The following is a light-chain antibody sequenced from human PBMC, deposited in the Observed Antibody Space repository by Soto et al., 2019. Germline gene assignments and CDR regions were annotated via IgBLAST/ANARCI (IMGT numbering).Light chain of an antibody. CDR1: QGISNF. CDR2: AAS. Sequence: LTHSPSSVSASVRDRVTITCRASQGISNFLAWYKQKPGKAPKLLIYAASTLQSGVPSRFSGSGSGTDFTLTISSLQPEDFATDYCQLYISTSGQVTNVDIK. CDR3: QLYIST. J-gene: IGKJ1*01. V-gene: IGKV1-9*01.